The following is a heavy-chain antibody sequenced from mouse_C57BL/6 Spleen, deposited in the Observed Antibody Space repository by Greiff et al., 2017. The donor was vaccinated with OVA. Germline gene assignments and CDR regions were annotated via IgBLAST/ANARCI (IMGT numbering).Heavy chain of an antibody. V-gene: IGHV1-66*01. Sequence: VKVVESGPELVKPGASVKISCKASGYSFTSYYIHWVKQRPGPGLEWIGWIYPGSGNTKYNEKFKGTATLTADTSSSTAYMQLSSLTSEDSAVYYCARYPYGSYYFDYWGQGTTLTVSS. CDR3: ARYPYGSYYFDY. CDR1: GYSFTSYY. CDR2: IYPGSGNT. D-gene: IGHD2-2*01. J-gene: IGHJ2*01.